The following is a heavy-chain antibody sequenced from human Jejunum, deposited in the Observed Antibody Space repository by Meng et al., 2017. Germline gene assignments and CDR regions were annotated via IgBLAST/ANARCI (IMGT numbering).Heavy chain of an antibody. CDR3: ARERWEYYESSGFDS. V-gene: IGHV4-30-4*01. CDR1: CGSIRGGDYY. J-gene: IGHJ4*02. Sequence: QAQLQESGPGMVKPSQTLPLPCTVPCGSIRGGDYYWSWIRQPPGKGLEWIGYIHYIGSAFFHPSFKSRAAISVDTSNNQFSLKLNSVTAGDTAVYYCARERWEYYESSGFDSWGQGTLVTVSS. D-gene: IGHD3-22*01. CDR2: IHYIGSA.